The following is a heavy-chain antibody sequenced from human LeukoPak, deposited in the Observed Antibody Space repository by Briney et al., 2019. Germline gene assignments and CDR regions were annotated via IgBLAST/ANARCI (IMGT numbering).Heavy chain of an antibody. V-gene: IGHV1-46*01. CDR3: ARARSEGGTALIRLDP. CDR2: INPSGGST. CDR1: GYTFTSYY. J-gene: IGHJ5*02. D-gene: IGHD1-26*01. Sequence: ASVKVSCKASGYTFTSYYMHWVRQAPGQGLEWMGIINPSGGSTSYAQKLQGRVTMTRDTSTSTVYMELSSLRSEDTAVYYCARARSEGGTALIRLDPWGQGTLVTVSS.